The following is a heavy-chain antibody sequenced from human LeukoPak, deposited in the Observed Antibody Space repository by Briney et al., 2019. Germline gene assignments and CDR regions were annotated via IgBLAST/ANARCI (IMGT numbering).Heavy chain of an antibody. CDR1: GGSISSSSYY. V-gene: IGHV4-61*09. D-gene: IGHD4-23*01. J-gene: IGHJ6*03. CDR3: ARGTSTVVTPNYYYCYCMDV. Sequence: PSETLSLTCTVSGGSISSSSYYWSWIRQPPGKGLEWIGNIHTSGGTNYSPSLKSRVTISADTSRNQFSLKLSSVTAADTAVYYCARGTSTVVTPNYYYCYCMDVWGKGTTVTVSS. CDR2: IHTSGGT.